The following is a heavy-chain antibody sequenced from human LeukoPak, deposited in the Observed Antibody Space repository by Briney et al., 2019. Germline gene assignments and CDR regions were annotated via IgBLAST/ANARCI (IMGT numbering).Heavy chain of an antibody. CDR3: ATSPLSSSWYAFDI. V-gene: IGHV1-24*01. CDR1: GYTLTELS. D-gene: IGHD6-13*01. J-gene: IGHJ3*02. Sequence: ASVKVSCKVSGYTLTELSMHWVRQAPGKGLEWMGGFDPEDGETIYAQKFQGRVTMTEETSTDTAYMELSSLRSEDTAVYYCATSPLSSSWYAFDIWGQGTMVTVSS. CDR2: FDPEDGET.